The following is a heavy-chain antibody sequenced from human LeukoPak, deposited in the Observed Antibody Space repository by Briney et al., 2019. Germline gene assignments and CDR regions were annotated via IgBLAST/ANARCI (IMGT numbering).Heavy chain of an antibody. Sequence: SETLSLTCTVSGGSISSSSYYWGWIRQPPGKGLEWIGSIYYSGSTYYNPSLKSRVTISVDTSKSQFSLKLSSVTAADTAVYYCARGDYGDYSVDYWGQGTLVTVSS. CDR3: ARGDYGDYSVDY. CDR2: IYYSGST. D-gene: IGHD4-17*01. CDR1: GGSISSSSYY. V-gene: IGHV4-39*01. J-gene: IGHJ4*02.